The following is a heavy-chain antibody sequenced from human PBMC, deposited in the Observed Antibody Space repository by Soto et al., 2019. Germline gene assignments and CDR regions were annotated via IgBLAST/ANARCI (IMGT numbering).Heavy chain of an antibody. J-gene: IGHJ4*02. CDR1: GFDFSDFH. D-gene: IGHD1-1*01. Sequence: VGSLRLSCVASGFDFSDFHISWVRQAPGKGLEWISYISSSLGHTDYAESVKGRFTISRDNAKSSVFLEMSDLRSDDTAVYYCAANWNFALNFWGQGTPGTVSP. CDR3: AANWNFALNF. V-gene: IGHV3-11*03. CDR2: ISSSLGHT.